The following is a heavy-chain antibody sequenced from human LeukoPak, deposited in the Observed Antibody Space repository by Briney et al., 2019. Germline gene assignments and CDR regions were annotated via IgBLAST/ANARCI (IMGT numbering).Heavy chain of an antibody. J-gene: IGHJ5*02. CDR1: GFTFSNAW. CDR3: TTDPVLRFLEWLKGGNWFDP. CDR2: IKSKTDGGTT. Sequence: SGGSLRLSCAASGFTFSNAWVSWVRQAPGKGLEWVGRIKSKTDGGTTDYAAPVKGRFTISRDDSKNTLYLQMNSLKTEDTAVYYCTTDPVLRFLEWLKGGNWFDPWGQGTLVTVSS. V-gene: IGHV3-15*01. D-gene: IGHD3-3*01.